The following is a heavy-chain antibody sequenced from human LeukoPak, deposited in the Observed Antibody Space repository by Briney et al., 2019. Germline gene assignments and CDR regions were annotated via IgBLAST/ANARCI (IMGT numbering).Heavy chain of an antibody. Sequence: PGGSLRLSCAASGFTFSSYWMHWVRQAPGRGLVWVSRINSDGSSTSYADSVKGRFTISRDNAKNTLYLQMNSLRAEDTAVYYCASAGMVRGVSDSNWFDPWGQGTLVTVSS. V-gene: IGHV3-74*01. D-gene: IGHD3-10*01. CDR1: GFTFSSYW. CDR3: ASAGMVRGVSDSNWFDP. J-gene: IGHJ5*02. CDR2: INSDGSST.